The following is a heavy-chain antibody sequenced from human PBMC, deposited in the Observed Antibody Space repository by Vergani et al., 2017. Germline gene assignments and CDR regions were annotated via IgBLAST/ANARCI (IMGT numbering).Heavy chain of an antibody. CDR2: IWYDGSNK. V-gene: IGHV3-33*06. D-gene: IGHD7-27*01. J-gene: IGHJ3*02. Sequence: QVQLVESGGGVVQPGRSLRLSCAASGFTFSSYGMHWVRQAPGKGLEWVAVIWYDGSNKYYADSVKGRFTISRDNSKNTLYLQMNSLRAEDTALYYCAKATEANWGYAFDIWGQGTMVTVSS. CDR1: GFTFSSYG. CDR3: AKATEANWGYAFDI.